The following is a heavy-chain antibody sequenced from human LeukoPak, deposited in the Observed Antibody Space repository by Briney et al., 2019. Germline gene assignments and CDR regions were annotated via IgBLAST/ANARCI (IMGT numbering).Heavy chain of an antibody. Sequence: PGGSLRLSCAASGFTVSSNYMSWVRQAPGKGLEWVSSISSSSSYIYYADSVKGRFTISRDNAKNSLYLQMNSLRAEDTAVYYCARGVVAPAAYYMDVWGKGTTVTVSS. V-gene: IGHV3-21*01. CDR1: GFTVSSNY. D-gene: IGHD2-2*01. CDR3: ARGVVAPAAYYMDV. CDR2: ISSSSSYI. J-gene: IGHJ6*03.